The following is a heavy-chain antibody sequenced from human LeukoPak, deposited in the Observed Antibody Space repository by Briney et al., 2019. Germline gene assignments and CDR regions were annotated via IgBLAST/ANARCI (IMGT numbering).Heavy chain of an antibody. J-gene: IGHJ4*02. Sequence: SETLSLTCTVSGGSISSSSYYWGWIRQPPGKGLEWIGSIYYSGSTYYNPSLKSRVTISVDTSKNQFSLKLSSVTAADTAVYYCASGEIVGAIQRGVDYWGQGTLVTVSS. CDR2: IYYSGST. CDR1: GGSISSSSYY. D-gene: IGHD1-26*01. CDR3: ASGEIVGAIQRGVDY. V-gene: IGHV4-39*01.